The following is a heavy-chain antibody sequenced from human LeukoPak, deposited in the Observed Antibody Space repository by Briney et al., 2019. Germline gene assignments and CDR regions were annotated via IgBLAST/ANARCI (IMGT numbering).Heavy chain of an antibody. CDR3: AKVPYSSSASKVTDY. Sequence: PGGSLRLSCAASGFTFSSYGMHWVRQAPGKGLEWVAFIRYDGSNKYYADSVKGRFTISRDNSENTLYLQMNSLRAEDTAVYYCAKVPYSSSASKVTDYWGQGTLVTVSS. V-gene: IGHV3-30*02. D-gene: IGHD6-6*01. CDR2: IRYDGSNK. J-gene: IGHJ4*02. CDR1: GFTFSSYG.